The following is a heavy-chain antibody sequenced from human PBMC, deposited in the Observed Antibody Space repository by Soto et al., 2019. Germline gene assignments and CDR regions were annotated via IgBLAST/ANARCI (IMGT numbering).Heavy chain of an antibody. CDR3: ARKANYYGSGSYYYYYYGMDV. D-gene: IGHD3-10*01. Sequence: PSETMSLTCSVSGGTVSGGSDYWSWIRQPPGKGLEWIGYIYYSGSTNYNPSLKSRVTISVDTSKNQFSLKLSSVTAADTAVYYCARKANYYGSGSYYYYYYGMDVWGQGTTVTVSS. J-gene: IGHJ6*02. V-gene: IGHV4-61*01. CDR1: GGTVSGGSDY. CDR2: IYYSGST.